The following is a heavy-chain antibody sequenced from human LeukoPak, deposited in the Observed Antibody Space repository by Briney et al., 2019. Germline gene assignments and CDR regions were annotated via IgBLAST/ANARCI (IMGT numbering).Heavy chain of an antibody. V-gene: IGHV3-74*01. CDR3: ARGSSWSLDY. D-gene: IGHD6-13*01. CDR1: GFTFSRYW. J-gene: IGHJ4*02. Sequence: QSGGSLRLSCAASGFTFSRYWMHWARQAPGKGLVWVSHIKTDGRTTSYADSVKGRFTVSRDNAKNTLYLQMNSLRVEDTAVYYCARGSSWSLDYWGQGTLVTVSS. CDR2: IKTDGRTT.